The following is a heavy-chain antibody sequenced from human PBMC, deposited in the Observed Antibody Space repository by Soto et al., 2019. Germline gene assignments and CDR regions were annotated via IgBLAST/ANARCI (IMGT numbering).Heavy chain of an antibody. CDR1: GGSISSGDYY. CDR3: AREGPSYYYDSSGYFDY. V-gene: IGHV4-30-4*01. CDR2: IYYSGST. D-gene: IGHD3-22*01. J-gene: IGHJ4*02. Sequence: SETLSLTCTVSGGSISSGDYYWSWIRQPPGKGLEWIGYIYYSGSTYYNPSLKSRVTISVDTSKNQFSLKLSSVTAADTAVYYCAREGPSYYYDSSGYFDYWGQGTLVTVSS.